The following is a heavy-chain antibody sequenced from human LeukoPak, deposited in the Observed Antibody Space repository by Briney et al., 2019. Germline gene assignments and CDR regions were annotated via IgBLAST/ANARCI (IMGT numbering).Heavy chain of an antibody. CDR3: ATGDFGSGSYYSFDY. Sequence: PSEPLSLTCPVSGASISSGDYYWSWIRQPPGKGLEWIGYIYYSGSTYYNPSLKSRVTISVDTSKNQFSLKLSSVTAADTAVYYCATGDFGSGSYYSFDYWGQGTLVTVSS. J-gene: IGHJ4*02. V-gene: IGHV4-30-4*01. CDR1: GASISSGDYY. CDR2: IYYSGST. D-gene: IGHD3-10*01.